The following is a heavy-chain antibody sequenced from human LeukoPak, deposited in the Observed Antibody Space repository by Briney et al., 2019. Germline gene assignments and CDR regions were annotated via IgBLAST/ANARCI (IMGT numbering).Heavy chain of an antibody. Sequence: GRSLRLSCAASGFTFSSYGMHWVRQAPGKGLEWVSYITSSSSTIYYADPVKGRFTISRDNAKNSLYLQMNSLRAEDTAVYYCARSYCSSTSCPSDYWGQGTLVTVSS. D-gene: IGHD2-2*01. V-gene: IGHV3-48*01. J-gene: IGHJ4*02. CDR3: ARSYCSSTSCPSDY. CDR1: GFTFSSYG. CDR2: ITSSSSTI.